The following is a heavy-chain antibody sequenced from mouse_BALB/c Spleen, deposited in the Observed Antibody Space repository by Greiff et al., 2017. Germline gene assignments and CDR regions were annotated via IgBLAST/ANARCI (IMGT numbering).Heavy chain of an antibody. J-gene: IGHJ4*01. V-gene: IGHV2-4-1*01. CDR1: GFSLTSYG. CDR2: IWSGGST. Sequence: QVQLQQSGPGLVQPSQSLSITCTVSGFSLTSYGVHWVRQSPGKGLEWLGVIWSGGSTDYNAAFISRLSISKDNSKSQVFFKMNSLQADDTAIYYCARNGGYGNYDYYAMDDWGQGTSVTVSS. CDR3: ARNGGYGNYDYYAMDD. D-gene: IGHD2-1*01.